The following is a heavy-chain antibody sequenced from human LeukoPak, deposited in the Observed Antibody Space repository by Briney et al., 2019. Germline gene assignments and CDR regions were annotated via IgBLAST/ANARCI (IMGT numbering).Heavy chain of an antibody. V-gene: IGHV3-48*01. CDR1: GFSFSSYS. Sequence: PGGSLRLSCAASGFSFSSYSMNWVRQAPGKGLEWISYISSSGSTIYYADSLKGRFTISRDNAKNSLSLQMNSLRAEDTAVYYCARGGLSIMGYWGQGTLVTVSS. J-gene: IGHJ4*02. CDR3: ARGGLSIMGY. CDR2: ISSSGSTI. D-gene: IGHD2/OR15-2a*01.